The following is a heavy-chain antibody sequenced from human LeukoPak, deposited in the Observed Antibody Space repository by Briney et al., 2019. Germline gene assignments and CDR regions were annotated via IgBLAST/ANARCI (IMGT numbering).Heavy chain of an antibody. CDR1: GDSVSSNSAA. D-gene: IGHD3-9*01. V-gene: IGHV6-1*01. Sequence: SQTLSLTCAISGDSVSSNSAAWNWIRQSPSRGLEWLGRTYYRSKWYNDYAVSVKSRITINPDTSKNQFSLQLNSVTPEDTAVYYCARSTLVYYDIIDTVDYWGQGTLVTVSS. CDR2: TYYRSKWYN. J-gene: IGHJ4*02. CDR3: ARSTLVYYDIIDTVDY.